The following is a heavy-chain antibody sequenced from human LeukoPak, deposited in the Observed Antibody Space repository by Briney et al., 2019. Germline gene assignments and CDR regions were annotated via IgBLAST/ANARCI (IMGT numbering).Heavy chain of an antibody. J-gene: IGHJ3*02. Sequence: SQTLSLTCTVSGGSNSSGDYYWSWIRQPPGKGLEWIGYIYYSGSTYYNPSLKSRVTISVDTSKNQFSLKLSSVTAADTAVYYCARAPYYGGNVAPADAFDIWGQGTMVTVSS. D-gene: IGHD4-17*01. CDR1: GGSNSSGDYY. CDR3: ARAPYYGGNVAPADAFDI. V-gene: IGHV4-30-4*01. CDR2: IYYSGST.